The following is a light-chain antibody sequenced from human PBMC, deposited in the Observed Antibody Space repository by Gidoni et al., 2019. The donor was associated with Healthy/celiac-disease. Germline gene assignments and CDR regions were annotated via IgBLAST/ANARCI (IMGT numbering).Light chain of an antibody. CDR2: GAS. J-gene: IGKJ1*01. CDR3: QQYNNWPRP. CDR1: QSVSSN. Sequence: EIVMTQSPATLSVSPGERATLSCRASQSVSSNLAWYQQKPGQAPRLLIYGASTRATGIPARFSGSGSGTEFTLTISSLQSEDFAVYYCQQYNNWPRPFGQRTKVEIK. V-gene: IGKV3-15*01.